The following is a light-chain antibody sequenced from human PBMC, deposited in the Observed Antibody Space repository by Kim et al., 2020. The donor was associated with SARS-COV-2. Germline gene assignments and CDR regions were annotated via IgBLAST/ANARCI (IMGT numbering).Light chain of an antibody. CDR1: SLRSYY. CDR3: NSRESGVNHVV. CDR2: EKN. J-gene: IGLJ3*02. Sequence: ALGQTVRITCQGDSLRSYYASWYQQKPGQAPVLVIYEKNNRPSGIPDRFSGSSSGNTASLTITGAQAEDEADYYCNSRESGVNHVVFGGRTQLTVL. V-gene: IGLV3-19*01.